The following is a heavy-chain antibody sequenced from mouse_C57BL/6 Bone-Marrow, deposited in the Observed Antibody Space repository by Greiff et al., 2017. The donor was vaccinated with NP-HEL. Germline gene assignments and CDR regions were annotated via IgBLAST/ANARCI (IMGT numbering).Heavy chain of an antibody. CDR2: IYWDDDK. D-gene: IGHD1-1*01. Sequence: QVTLKVSGPGILQSSQTLSLTCSFSGFSLSTSGMGVSWIRQPSGKGLEWLAHIYWDDDKRYNPSLKSRLTISKDTSRNQVFLKITSVDTADTATYYGARYHYGNQHEDYFDYWGQGTTRTVSS. CDR3: ARYHYGNQHEDYFDY. CDR1: GFSLSTSGMG. V-gene: IGHV8-12*01. J-gene: IGHJ2*01.